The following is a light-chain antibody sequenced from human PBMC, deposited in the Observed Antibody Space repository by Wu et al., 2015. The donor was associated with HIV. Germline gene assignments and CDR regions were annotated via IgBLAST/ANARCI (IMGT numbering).Light chain of an antibody. V-gene: IGKV3-11*01. CDR2: NAS. J-gene: IGKJ3*01. Sequence: EIVLTQSPATLSLSPGERATLSCGASQSLSNGGVAWYQQKPGQAPRLLIYNASDRATGIPARFSGSGSGTDFTLTISSLEPEDFAVYYCQQRGIWPLFSFGPGTKVNI. CDR1: QSLSNG. CDR3: QQRGIWPLFS.